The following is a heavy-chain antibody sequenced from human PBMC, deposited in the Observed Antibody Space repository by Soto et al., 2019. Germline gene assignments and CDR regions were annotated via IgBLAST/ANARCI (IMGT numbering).Heavy chain of an antibody. V-gene: IGHV1-69*13. CDR3: ASPSRNRRFLEWSAIMDV. CDR1: GGTFSSYA. D-gene: IGHD3-3*01. CDR2: IIPIFGTA. J-gene: IGHJ6*02. Sequence: GASVKVSCKASGGTFSSYAISWVRQAPGQGLEWMGGIIPIFGTANYAQKFQGRVTITADESTSTAYMELSSLRSEDTAVYYCASPSRNRRFLEWSAIMDVWGQGTTVTVSS.